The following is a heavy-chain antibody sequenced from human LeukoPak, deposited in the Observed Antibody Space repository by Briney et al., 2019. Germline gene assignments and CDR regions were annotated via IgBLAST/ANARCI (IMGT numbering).Heavy chain of an antibody. CDR3: AKGPSYNDSTGYYCYS. J-gene: IGHJ4*02. CDR2: IRYDGSDK. V-gene: IGHV3-30*02. CDR1: GFVFSTFG. Sequence: PGGSLRLSCAASGFVFSTFGMHWVRQAPGKGLEWVAYIRYDGSDKYYADSVKGRFTISRENSKNTLFLQMSGLRNEDTAVYYCAKGPSYNDSTGYYCYSWGPGTSVTVSS. D-gene: IGHD3-22*01.